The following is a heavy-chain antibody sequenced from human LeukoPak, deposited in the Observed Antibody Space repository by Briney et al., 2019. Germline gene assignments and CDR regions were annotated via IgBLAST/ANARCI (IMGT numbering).Heavy chain of an antibody. Sequence: SVKVSCKASGGTFSSYAISWVRQAPGQGLEWMGGIIPIFGTANYAQKFQGRVTITTDESTSTAYMELSSLRSEDTAVYYCARGHYCSSTSCYHLDYWGQGTLVTVSS. CDR1: GGTFSSYA. CDR3: ARGHYCSSTSCYHLDY. V-gene: IGHV1-69*05. CDR2: IIPIFGTA. J-gene: IGHJ4*02. D-gene: IGHD2-2*01.